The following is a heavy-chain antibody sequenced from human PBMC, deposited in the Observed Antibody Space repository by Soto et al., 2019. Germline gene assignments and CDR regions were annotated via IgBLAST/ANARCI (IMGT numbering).Heavy chain of an antibody. D-gene: IGHD3-22*01. J-gene: IGHJ4*02. CDR1: GGTFSSYA. Sequence: ASVKVSCKASGGTFSSYAISWVRQAPGQGLEWMGGIIPIFGTANYAQKFQGRVTITADESTSTAYMELSSLRSEDTAVYYCATYSTYDSSGYYVDWGQGTLVTVSS. CDR2: IIPIFGTA. CDR3: ATYSTYDSSGYYVD. V-gene: IGHV1-69*13.